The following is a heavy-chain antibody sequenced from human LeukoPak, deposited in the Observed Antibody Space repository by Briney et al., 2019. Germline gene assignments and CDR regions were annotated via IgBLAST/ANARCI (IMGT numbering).Heavy chain of an antibody. D-gene: IGHD3-10*01. Sequence: PGGSLRLSCAASGFTFSSYAMHWVRQAPGKGLEYVSAISSNGGSTYYANSVKGRFTISRDNSKNTLYLQMNSLRAEDTAVYYCARATPGVSDAFDIWGQGTMVTVSS. CDR2: ISSNGGST. CDR3: ARATPGVSDAFDI. V-gene: IGHV3-64*01. J-gene: IGHJ3*02. CDR1: GFTFSSYA.